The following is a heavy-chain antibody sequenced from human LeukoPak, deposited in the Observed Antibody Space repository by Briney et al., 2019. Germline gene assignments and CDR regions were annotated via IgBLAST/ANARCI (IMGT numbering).Heavy chain of an antibody. D-gene: IGHD5-18*01. J-gene: IGHJ4*02. Sequence: GGSLRLSCAASGFTFSSYAMSWVRQAPGKGLEWVSATSGSGVSTYYADSVKGRFTISRDNSKNTLSLQVSSLRAEDTAVYYCAKDRYSYAFEYSDSWGQGTLVTVSS. V-gene: IGHV3-23*01. CDR3: AKDRYSYAFEYSDS. CDR2: TSGSGVST. CDR1: GFTFSSYA.